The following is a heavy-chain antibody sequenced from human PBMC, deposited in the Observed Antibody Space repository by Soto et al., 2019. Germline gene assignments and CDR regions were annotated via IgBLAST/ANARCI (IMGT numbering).Heavy chain of an antibody. Sequence: SETVSLTCAFSGYSISSGYYWGWIRQPPGKGLEWIGSIYHSGSTYYNPSLKSRVTISVDTSKNQFSLKLSSVTAADTAVYYCARGHYGGNSYFDYWGQGTLVTVSS. CDR1: GYSISSGYY. J-gene: IGHJ4*02. CDR3: ARGHYGGNSYFDY. V-gene: IGHV4-38-2*01. CDR2: IYHSGST. D-gene: IGHD4-17*01.